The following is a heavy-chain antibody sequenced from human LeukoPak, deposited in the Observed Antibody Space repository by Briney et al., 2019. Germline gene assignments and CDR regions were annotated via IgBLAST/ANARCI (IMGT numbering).Heavy chain of an antibody. Sequence: GASVKVSFTASGYTFTSYYMHWVRQAPGQGLEWMGIINPSGGGTSYAQKFQGRVTMTRDTSTSTVYMELSSLRSEDTAVYYCARDPEPDYGIDYWGQGTLVTVSS. J-gene: IGHJ4*02. CDR3: ARDPEPDYGIDY. D-gene: IGHD4-17*01. CDR1: GYTFTSYY. CDR2: INPSGGGT. V-gene: IGHV1-46*01.